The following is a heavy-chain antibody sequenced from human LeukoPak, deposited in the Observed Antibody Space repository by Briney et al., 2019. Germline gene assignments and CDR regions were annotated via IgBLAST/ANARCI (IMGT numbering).Heavy chain of an antibody. CDR2: IYYSGST. CDR3: ARAVLPGYSSGWYYAFDI. CDR1: GGSISTYY. J-gene: IGHJ3*02. V-gene: IGHV4-59*01. Sequence: SETLSLTCTVSGGSISTYYWSWIPQHPGKGLEWFGYIYYSGSTNYNPSLKSRVTISVDTSKNQFSLKLSSVTAADTAVYYCARAVLPGYSSGWYYAFDIWGQGTMVTVSS. D-gene: IGHD6-19*01.